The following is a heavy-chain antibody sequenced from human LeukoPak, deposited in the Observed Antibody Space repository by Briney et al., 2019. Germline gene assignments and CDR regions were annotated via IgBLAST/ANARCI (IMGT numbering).Heavy chain of an antibody. CDR2: INHSGST. J-gene: IGHJ5*02. D-gene: IGHD3-22*01. V-gene: IGHV4-34*01. CDR3: ARKGSGYYYVWFDP. Sequence: SETLSLTCAVYGGSFSGYYWRWIRQPPGKGLEWIGEINHSGSTNYNPSLKSRVTISVDTSKNQFSLKLSSVTAADTAVYYCARKGSGYYYVWFDPWGQGTLVTVSS. CDR1: GGSFSGYY.